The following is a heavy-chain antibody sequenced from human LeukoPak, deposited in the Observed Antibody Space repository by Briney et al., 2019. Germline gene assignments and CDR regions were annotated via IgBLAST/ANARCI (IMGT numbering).Heavy chain of an antibody. D-gene: IGHD4-17*01. CDR1: GFPFSSYA. Sequence: PGGSLRLSCSASGFPFSSYAMHWVRQAPGKGLEYVSAISDSGGSTYYADSVKGRFTISRDNSKNTLYLQMNSLRAEDTAVYYCAREGRTTVTSYYFDYWGQGTLVTVSS. J-gene: IGHJ4*02. CDR2: ISDSGGST. CDR3: AREGRTTVTSYYFDY. V-gene: IGHV3-64*04.